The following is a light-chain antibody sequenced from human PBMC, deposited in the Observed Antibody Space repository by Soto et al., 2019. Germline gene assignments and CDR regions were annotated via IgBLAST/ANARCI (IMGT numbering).Light chain of an antibody. CDR3: SSYAGSNTWV. Sequence: QSALTQPPSASGSPGQSVTISCTGTSSDVGAYNYVSWYRQHPGKAPKLLIFEVNSRPSGVPDRFSGSKSGNTASLTVSGLQAEDESHYYCSSYAGSNTWVFGGATKLTVL. J-gene: IGLJ3*02. CDR2: EVN. CDR1: SSDVGAYNY. V-gene: IGLV2-8*01.